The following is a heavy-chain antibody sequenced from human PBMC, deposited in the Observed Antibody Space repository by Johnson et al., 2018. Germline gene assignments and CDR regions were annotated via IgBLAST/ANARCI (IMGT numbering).Heavy chain of an antibody. J-gene: IGHJ1*01. Sequence: SWVRQAPGQGLEWMGGIIPIFGTANYAQKFQGRVTITADESTSTAYMELSSLRSEDTAVYYGARGELPLKEYFQHWGQGTLVTVSS. V-gene: IGHV1-69*01. D-gene: IGHD1-26*01. CDR2: IIPIFGTA. CDR3: ARGELPLKEYFQH.